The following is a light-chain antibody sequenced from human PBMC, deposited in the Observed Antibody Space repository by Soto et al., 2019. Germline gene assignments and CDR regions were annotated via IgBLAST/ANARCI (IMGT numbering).Light chain of an antibody. V-gene: IGKV1-5*03. CDR3: QQYGSSGT. CDR2: KAS. CDR1: ESISTW. J-gene: IGKJ1*01. Sequence: DIQMTQSPSSLSASVGDRVTMTCRASESISTWLAWYQQKPGKAPNLLIYKASSLENGVPSRFSGSGSGTESTLTISSLQPDDFAVYYCQQYGSSGTFGQGTKVDIK.